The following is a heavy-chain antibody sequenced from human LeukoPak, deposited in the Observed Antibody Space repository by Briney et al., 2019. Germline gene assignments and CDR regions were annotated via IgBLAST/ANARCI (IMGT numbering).Heavy chain of an antibody. J-gene: IGHJ4*02. CDR3: ARVAELADFDY. V-gene: IGHV4-34*01. Sequence: SSETLSLTCAVYGGSFSGYYWSWIRQPPGKGLEWIGEINHSGSTNYNPSLKSRVTISVDTSKNQFSLKLSSVTAADTAVYYCARVAELADFDYWGQGTLVTVSS. CDR2: INHSGST. CDR1: GGSFSGYY. D-gene: IGHD1-26*01.